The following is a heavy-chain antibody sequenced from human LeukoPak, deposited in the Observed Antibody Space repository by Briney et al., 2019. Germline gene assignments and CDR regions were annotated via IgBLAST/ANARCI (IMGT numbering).Heavy chain of an antibody. CDR3: ARSGDYYDSSGYYPFDY. CDR1: GYTFTSYD. J-gene: IGHJ4*02. CDR2: MNPNSGNT. Sequence: ASVKVSCKASGYTFTSYDINWVRRATGQGLEWMGWMNPNSGNTGYAQKFQGRVTITRNTSISTAYMELSSLRSEDTAVYYCARSGDYYDSSGYYPFDYWGQGTLVTVSS. V-gene: IGHV1-8*03. D-gene: IGHD3-22*01.